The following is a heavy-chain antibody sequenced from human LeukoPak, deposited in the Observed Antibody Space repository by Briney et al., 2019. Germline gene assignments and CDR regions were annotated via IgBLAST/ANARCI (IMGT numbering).Heavy chain of an antibody. CDR1: GGSISGSY. CDR2: MYNSGST. Sequence: SETLSLTCTVSGGSISGSYWSWIRQPPGKGLEWIAYMYNSGSTNYNPSLKSRVTISIDTSKNQFSLKLSSLTAADTAIYYCARGIESYGDYGYWGQGVLVTVSS. V-gene: IGHV4-59*01. J-gene: IGHJ4*02. D-gene: IGHD4-17*01. CDR3: ARGIESYGDYGY.